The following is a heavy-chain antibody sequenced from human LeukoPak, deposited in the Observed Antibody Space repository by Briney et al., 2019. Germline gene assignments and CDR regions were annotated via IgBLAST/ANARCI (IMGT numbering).Heavy chain of an antibody. CDR3: ARSRRDGLDRFDY. CDR1: GGTFSSYA. J-gene: IGHJ4*02. Sequence: SVKVSCKASGGTFSSYAISWVRQAPGQGLEWMGRIIPILGIANYAQKFQGRVTITADKSTSTAYMELSSLRSEDTAVYYCARSRRDGLDRFDYWDQGTLVTVSS. D-gene: IGHD2-8*01. V-gene: IGHV1-69*04. CDR2: IIPILGIA.